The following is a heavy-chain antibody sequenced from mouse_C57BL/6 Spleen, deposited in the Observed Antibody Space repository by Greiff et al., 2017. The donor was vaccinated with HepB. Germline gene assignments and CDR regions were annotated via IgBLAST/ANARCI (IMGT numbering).Heavy chain of an antibody. V-gene: IGHV1-59*01. D-gene: IGHD3-2*02. Sequence: QVQLQQSGAELVRPGTSVKLSCKASGYTFTSYWMHWVKQRPGQGLEWIGVIDPSDSYTNYNQKFKGKATLTVDTSSSTAYMQLSSLTSEDSAVYYGARNGEKPAQAPLAYWGQGTLVTVSA. CDR2: IDPSDSYT. J-gene: IGHJ3*01. CDR3: ARNGEKPAQAPLAY. CDR1: GYTFTSYW.